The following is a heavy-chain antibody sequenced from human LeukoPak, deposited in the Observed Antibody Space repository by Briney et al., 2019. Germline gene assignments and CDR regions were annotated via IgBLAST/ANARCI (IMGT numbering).Heavy chain of an antibody. CDR3: ARETTGAGTARPFDY. V-gene: IGHV4-4*07. CDR2: IYTSGST. Sequence: KPSETLSLTCTVSGGSISNFYWSWIRQPAGKTLEWIGRIYTSGSTNYNPSLKSRVTMSVDTSKNQFSLKLSSVTAADTAVCFCARETTGAGTARPFDYWGQGTLVTVSS. CDR1: GGSISNFY. J-gene: IGHJ4*02. D-gene: IGHD6-13*01.